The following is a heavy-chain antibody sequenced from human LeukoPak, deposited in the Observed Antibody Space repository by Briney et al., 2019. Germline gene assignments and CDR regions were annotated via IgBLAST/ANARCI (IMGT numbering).Heavy chain of an antibody. CDR2: SYISGST. CDR1: GGSISDYY. CDR3: ASEPLREKGYYYYMDV. Sequence: ASETLSLTCTVSGGSISDYYCTWIRQPAGKGLEWIGRSYISGSTNYNPSLKSRVTISVDKSKNQFSLKLSSVTAADTAVYYCASEPLREKGYYYYMDVWGKGTTVTVSS. J-gene: IGHJ6*03. V-gene: IGHV4-4*07.